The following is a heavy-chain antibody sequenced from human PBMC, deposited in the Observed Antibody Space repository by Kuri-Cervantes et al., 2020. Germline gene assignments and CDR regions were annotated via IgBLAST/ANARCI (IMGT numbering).Heavy chain of an antibody. Sequence: ASVQVSCKASGYTFTSYGISWVRQAPGQGLEWMGWISAYNGNTNYAQKLQGRVTMTTDTSTSTAYMEPRSLRSDDTAVYYCARVSDYYGSAPWGYFDYWGQGTLVTVSS. D-gene: IGHD3-10*01. CDR3: ARVSDYYGSAPWGYFDY. CDR2: ISAYNGNT. J-gene: IGHJ4*02. V-gene: IGHV1-18*01. CDR1: GYTFTSYG.